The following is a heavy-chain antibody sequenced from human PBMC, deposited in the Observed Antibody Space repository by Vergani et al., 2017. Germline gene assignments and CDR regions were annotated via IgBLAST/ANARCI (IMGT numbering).Heavy chain of an antibody. V-gene: IGHV4-61*02. CDR2: IYTSGST. Sequence: QLHLQESGPGLVKPSETLSLTCTVSGGSITSSSYYWGWIRQPPGKGLEWIGRIYTSGSTNYNPSLKSRLTISVDTSKNQFSLKLSSVTAADTAVYYCASSRYSSSWYGGHGMDVWGQGTTVTVSS. CDR3: ASSRYSSSWYGGHGMDV. CDR1: GGSITSSSYY. J-gene: IGHJ6*02. D-gene: IGHD6-13*01.